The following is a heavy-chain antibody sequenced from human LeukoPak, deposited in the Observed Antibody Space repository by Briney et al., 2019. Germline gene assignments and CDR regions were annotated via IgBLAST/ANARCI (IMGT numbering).Heavy chain of an antibody. D-gene: IGHD2-2*01. V-gene: IGHV3-23*01. Sequence: PGGSLRLFCAASGFTFSSYAMSWVRQAPGKGLEWVSAISGSGGSTYYADSVKGRFTISRDNSKNTLYLQMNSLRAEDTAVYYCAKAGPYVRSCSSTSCSDYWGQGTLVTVSS. CDR2: ISGSGGST. CDR3: AKAGPYVRSCSSTSCSDY. CDR1: GFTFSSYA. J-gene: IGHJ4*02.